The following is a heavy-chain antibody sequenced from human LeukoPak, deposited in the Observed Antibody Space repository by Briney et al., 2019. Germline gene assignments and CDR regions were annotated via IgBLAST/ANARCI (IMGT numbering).Heavy chain of an antibody. J-gene: IGHJ4*02. V-gene: IGHV4-61*01. D-gene: IGHD5-24*01. CDR1: GGSVSSGSYY. CDR2: IYYSGST. Sequence: SETLSLTCTVSGGSVSSGSYYWSWIRQPPGKGLEWIGYIYYSGSTNYSPSLKSRVTISVDTSKNQFSLRLSSVTAADTAVYYCAGEMATMNFDYWGQGTLVTVSS. CDR3: AGEMATMNFDY.